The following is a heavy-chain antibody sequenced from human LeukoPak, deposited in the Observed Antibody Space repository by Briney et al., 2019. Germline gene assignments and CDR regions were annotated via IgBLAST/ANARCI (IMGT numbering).Heavy chain of an antibody. CDR3: ARDLMWLVDY. CDR2: VSKHGRVD. J-gene: IGHJ4*02. V-gene: IGHV3-30*03. D-gene: IGHD6-19*01. CDR1: GFIFSDYD. Sequence: GGSLRLSCAASGFIFSDYDMHWARQAPGKGLEWLAYVSKHGRVDYYADSVKCRFTASRDNSRSTAYLQMNSLTPDESAVYYCARDLMWLVDYWGQGTLVTVSA.